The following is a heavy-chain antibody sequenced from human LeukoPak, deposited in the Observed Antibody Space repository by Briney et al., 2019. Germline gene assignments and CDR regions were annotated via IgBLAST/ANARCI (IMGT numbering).Heavy chain of an antibody. D-gene: IGHD2-21*02. CDR1: GFSFSSYN. CDR2: ISGSGGST. V-gene: IGHV3-23*01. CDR3: ARGSRNIVVVTAMGY. Sequence: GGSLRLSCAASGFSFSSYNMSWVRQAPGKGLEWVSAISGSGGSTYYADSVKGRFTISRDNSKNTLYLQMNSLRAEDTAVYYCARGSRNIVVVTAMGYWGQGTLVTVSS. J-gene: IGHJ4*02.